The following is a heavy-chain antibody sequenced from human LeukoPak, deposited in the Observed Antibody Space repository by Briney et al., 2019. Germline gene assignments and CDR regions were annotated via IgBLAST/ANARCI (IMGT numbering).Heavy chain of an antibody. D-gene: IGHD3-22*01. CDR3: AKDLTMIVVVTTTSRGDY. Sequence: GGSLRLSCAASGFTFSSYAMSWVRQAPGKGLEWVSAISGSGGSTCYADSVKGRFTISRDNSKNTLYLQMNSLRAEDTAVYYCAKDLTMIVVVTTTSRGDYWGQGTLVTVSS. CDR2: ISGSGGST. V-gene: IGHV3-23*01. CDR1: GFTFSSYA. J-gene: IGHJ4*02.